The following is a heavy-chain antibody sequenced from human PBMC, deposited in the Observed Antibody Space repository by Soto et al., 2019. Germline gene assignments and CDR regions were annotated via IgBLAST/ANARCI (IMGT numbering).Heavy chain of an antibody. V-gene: IGHV1-8*01. D-gene: IGHD3-10*01. CDR1: GYTFTSYD. CDR3: ARGINYYDSGDDAFDI. CDR2: MNPNSGNT. J-gene: IGHJ3*02. Sequence: QVQLVQSGAEVKKPGASVKVSCKASGYTFTSYDINWVRQATGQGLEWMGWMNPNSGNTGYAQKFQGRVTMTRNTSISTAYMVLSSLRSEDTALYYCARGINYYDSGDDAFDIWGQGTMVTVSS.